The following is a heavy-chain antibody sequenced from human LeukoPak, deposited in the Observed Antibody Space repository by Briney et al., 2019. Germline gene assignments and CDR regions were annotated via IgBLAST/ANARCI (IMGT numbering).Heavy chain of an antibody. J-gene: IGHJ4*02. CDR2: IYYTGNT. CDR3: ARGGTLFTYFDS. V-gene: IGHV4-4*07. CDR1: GGSTSDYY. D-gene: IGHD3-10*02. Sequence: SETLSLTCSVSGGSTSDYYWNWLRQPAGQGLEWLGRIYYTGNTAYYPSLESRLTMSLDTAKNQFSLQVTSVTAADTAVYYCARGGTLFTYFDSWGQGTLVTVSS.